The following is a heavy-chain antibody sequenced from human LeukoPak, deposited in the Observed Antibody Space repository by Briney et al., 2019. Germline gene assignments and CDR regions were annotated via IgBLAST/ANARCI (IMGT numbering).Heavy chain of an antibody. CDR3: ARGPAAMFRYGPSPVPRFDP. J-gene: IGHJ5*02. CDR1: GCSISSGGYS. D-gene: IGHD2-2*01. V-gene: IGHV4-30-2*01. CDR2: IYHSGST. Sequence: PSQTLSLTCAVSGCSISSGGYSWSWIRQPPGKGLEWIGYIYHSGSTYYNPSLKSRVTISVDRSKNQFSLKLSSVTAADTAVYYCARGPAAMFRYGPSPVPRFDPWGQGTLVTVSS.